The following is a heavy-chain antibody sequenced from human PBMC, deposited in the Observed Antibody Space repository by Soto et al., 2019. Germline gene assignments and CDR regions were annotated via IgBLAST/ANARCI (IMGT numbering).Heavy chain of an antibody. CDR1: GYSFASHG. CDR2: ISVYNGET. Sequence: ASVKVSCKGSGYSFASHGISWVRLAPGQGLEWMGWISVYNGETIFGRKFQGRVSMTTDTSTNTAYLELSSLTNDDTAVYFCARDTTINQKLRGAHLMDFWGQGTTVTVSS. CDR3: ARDTTINQKLRGAHLMDF. V-gene: IGHV1-18*04. D-gene: IGHD1-1*01. J-gene: IGHJ6*02.